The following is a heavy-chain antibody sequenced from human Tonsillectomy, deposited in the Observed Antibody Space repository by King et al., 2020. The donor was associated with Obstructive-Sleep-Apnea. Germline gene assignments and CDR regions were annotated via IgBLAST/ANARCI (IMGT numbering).Heavy chain of an antibody. CDR2: ISGSGATT. D-gene: IGHD3-3*01. Sequence: VQLVESGGGLEHPGGSLRLSCAASGFTFNNYAMNWVRQAPGKGLEWVSSISGSGATTYYADSVKGRFTISRDNSKNTLYLQMNSLRAEDTAVYYCAKQYYDFWSGYSETWFDSWGQGTLVTVSS. CDR3: AKQYYDFWSGYSETWFDS. V-gene: IGHV3-23*04. J-gene: IGHJ5*01. CDR1: GFTFNNYA.